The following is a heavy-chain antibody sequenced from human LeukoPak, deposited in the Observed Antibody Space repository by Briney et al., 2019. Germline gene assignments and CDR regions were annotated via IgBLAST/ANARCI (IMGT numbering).Heavy chain of an antibody. CDR3: ARDPPWTPELPFSAAVADNFDY. CDR2: INPNSGGT. V-gene: IGHV1-2*02. CDR1: GYTFTGYY. J-gene: IGHJ4*02. D-gene: IGHD6-19*01. Sequence: GASVKVSCKASGYTFTGYYMHWVRQAPGQGLEWMGWINPNSGGTNYAQKFQGRVTMTRDTSIGTAYMELSRLRSDDTAVYYCARDPPWTPELPFSAAVADNFDYWGQGTLVTVSS.